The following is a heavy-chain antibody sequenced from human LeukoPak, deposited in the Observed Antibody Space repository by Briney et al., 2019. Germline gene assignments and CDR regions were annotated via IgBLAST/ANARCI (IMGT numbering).Heavy chain of an antibody. CDR3: ARDLGFSSPAPDAFDI. CDR2: INPNSCGT. D-gene: IGHD2-2*01. J-gene: IGHJ3*02. Sequence: ASVKVSCKASGYTFTGYYMHWVRQAPGQGLEWMGWINPNSCGTNYAQKFQGRVTITRDTSIRTAYMELSRLRSDDPAVYYCARDLGFSSPAPDAFDIWGQGTMVTVSS. CDR1: GYTFTGYY. V-gene: IGHV1-2*02.